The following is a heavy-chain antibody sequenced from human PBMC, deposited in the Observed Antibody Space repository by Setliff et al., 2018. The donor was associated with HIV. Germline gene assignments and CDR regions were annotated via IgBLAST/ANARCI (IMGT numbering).Heavy chain of an antibody. Sequence: GESLKISCKVSGISVNSNFMTWVRQAPGKGLEWVPVIYSGGRTYYGDPVKGRFTISRDNSKNLVYLQMNRLRPEDTAVYYCAKGEGHYYYFYMDVWGKGTTVTVSS. CDR2: IYSGGRT. CDR3: AKGEGHYYYFYMDV. J-gene: IGHJ6*03. D-gene: IGHD3-10*01. V-gene: IGHV3-66*02. CDR1: GISVNSNF.